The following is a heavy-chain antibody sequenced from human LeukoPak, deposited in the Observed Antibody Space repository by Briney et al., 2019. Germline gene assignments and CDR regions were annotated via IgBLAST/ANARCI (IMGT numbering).Heavy chain of an antibody. CDR2: IAYDGSNK. CDR3: AKEDWTGYYFDY. D-gene: IGHD3/OR15-3a*01. J-gene: IGHJ4*02. V-gene: IGHV3-30*18. Sequence: GGSLRLSCAASGFTFSRYGMHWVRQAPGKGLEWVAVIAYDGSNKYYADSVKGRFTISRDNSKNTLYLQMNSLRAEDTAVYYCAKEDWTGYYFDYWGQGTLVTVSS. CDR1: GFTFSRYG.